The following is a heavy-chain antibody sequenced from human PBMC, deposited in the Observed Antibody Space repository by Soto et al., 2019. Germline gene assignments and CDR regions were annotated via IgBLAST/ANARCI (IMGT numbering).Heavy chain of an antibody. CDR1: GGTFRGYG. V-gene: IGHV1-69*01. Sequence: QVQLVQSGSEVKKPGSSVKVTCEASGGTFRGYGVSWLRQAPGQGLEWIRGFIPKFGTANYAPKFQGRVSITADEVTATASVALSSLRPEDTAVYFCARGAVSGFDYWYFDLWGRGTVVTVSS. CDR3: ARGAVSGFDYWYFDL. D-gene: IGHD5-12*01. CDR2: FIPKFGTA. J-gene: IGHJ2*01.